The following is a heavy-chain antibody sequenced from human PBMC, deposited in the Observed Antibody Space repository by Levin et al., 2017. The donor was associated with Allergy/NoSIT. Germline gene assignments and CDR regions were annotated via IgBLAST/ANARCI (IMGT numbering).Heavy chain of an antibody. CDR2: ISAYNGNI. J-gene: IGHJ4*02. V-gene: IGHV1-18*01. CDR3: ARECGWDSGSYNDY. CDR1: GYTFTSYG. Sequence: ASVKVSCKASGYTFTSYGISWVRQAPGQGLEWMGWISAYNGNINYAQKFRGRVTMTTDTSTSTASMELRSLRSDDTAMYYCARECGWDSGSYNDYWGQGTLVTVSS. D-gene: IGHD1-26*01.